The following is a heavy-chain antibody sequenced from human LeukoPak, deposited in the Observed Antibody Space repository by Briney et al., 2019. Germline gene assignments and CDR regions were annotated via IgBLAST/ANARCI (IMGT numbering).Heavy chain of an antibody. CDR2: ISSDVGTT. D-gene: IGHD6-6*01. V-gene: IGHV3-64*01. CDR1: GFTFSSYA. CDR3: ARVSSSSSGPFDY. J-gene: IGHJ4*02. Sequence: PGGSLRLSCAASGFTFSSYAMHWVRQAPGKGLEYVSAISSDVGTTYYANSVKGSFTISRDNSKNTLYLQMGSLRAEDMAVYYCARVSSSSSGPFDYWGQGTLVTVSS.